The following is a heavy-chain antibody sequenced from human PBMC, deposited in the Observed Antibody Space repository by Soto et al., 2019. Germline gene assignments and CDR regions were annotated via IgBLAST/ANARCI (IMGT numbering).Heavy chain of an antibody. CDR1: GVSLSTSGVG. J-gene: IGHJ5*02. CDR2: IYWNDDK. Sequence: QITLKESGPTLVKPTQTLTLTCTFSGVSLSTSGVGVGWIRQPPGKALEWLALIYWNDDKRYSPSLKSRLTITKDTSKNHVVLTMTNMDPVDTATYYCAHKSLMWTTVTENWFDPWGQGTLVTVSS. V-gene: IGHV2-5*01. CDR3: AHKSLMWTTVTENWFDP. D-gene: IGHD4-17*01.